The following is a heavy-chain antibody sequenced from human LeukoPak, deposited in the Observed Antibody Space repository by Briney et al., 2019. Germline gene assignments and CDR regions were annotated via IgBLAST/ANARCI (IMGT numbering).Heavy chain of an antibody. V-gene: IGHV3-23*01. CDR3: ARRYPMGYFDY. CDR2: ITGSGGSS. CDR1: GLTFSSYT. Sequence: AGGSLRLSCAASGLTFSSYTMCWVRQAPGKELEWVSAITGSGGSSYYVDSVKGRFTISRDNAKNSLYLQMNSLRAEDTAVYYCARRYPMGYFDYWGQGTLVTVSS. D-gene: IGHD1-1*01. J-gene: IGHJ4*02.